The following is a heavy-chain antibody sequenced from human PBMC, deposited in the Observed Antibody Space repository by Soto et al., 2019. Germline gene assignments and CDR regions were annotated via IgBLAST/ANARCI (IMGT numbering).Heavy chain of an antibody. V-gene: IGHV4-31*03. Sequence: QVQLQESGPGPVKTSQTLSLTCTVSGGSISSGGYHWSWIRQHPGKGLEWIGYIYYSGGTYYNPSLKSRVTISVDTSKNQFSLKVRSVTAADTAVYYCARAHYYDSSDAFDIWGLGTKVTVSS. CDR3: ARAHYYDSSDAFDI. J-gene: IGHJ3*02. CDR2: IYYSGGT. CDR1: GGSISSGGYH. D-gene: IGHD3-22*01.